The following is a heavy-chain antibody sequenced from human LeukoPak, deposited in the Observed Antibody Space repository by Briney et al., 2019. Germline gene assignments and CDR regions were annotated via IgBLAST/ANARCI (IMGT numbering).Heavy chain of an antibody. CDR2: VFHSGKT. Sequence: SETLSLTCAVSGYSISSGLYWAWIRQPPGKGLEWIGSVFHSGKTSYNSSLKSRVTMSADTSKNQFSLRLRSVPAADTAVYYCARHVSFGTYYFDSWGQGTPFTVSS. D-gene: IGHD3-16*01. CDR1: GYSISSGLY. J-gene: IGHJ4*02. CDR3: ARHVSFGTYYFDS. V-gene: IGHV4-38-2*01.